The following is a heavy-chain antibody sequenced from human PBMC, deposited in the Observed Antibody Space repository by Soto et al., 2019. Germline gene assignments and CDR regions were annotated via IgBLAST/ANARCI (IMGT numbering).Heavy chain of an antibody. CDR1: GGTFSSYA. CDR2: IIPIFGTA. CDR3: SGEGGVYYGSGSDAAYWLDP. J-gene: IGHJ5*02. Sequence: QVQLVQSGAEVKKPGSSVKVSCKASGGTFSSYAISWVRQAPGQGLEWMGGIIPIFGTANYAQKFQGRVTSTADGSMGTVYMDLRSLGAWAPAVYYCSGEGGVYYGSGSDAAYWLDPCGQGPLVIVSP. D-gene: IGHD3-10*01. V-gene: IGHV1-69*12.